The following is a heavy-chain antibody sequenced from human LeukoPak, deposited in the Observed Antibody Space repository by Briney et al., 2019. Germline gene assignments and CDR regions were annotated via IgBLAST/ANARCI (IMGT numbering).Heavy chain of an antibody. J-gene: IGHJ4*02. D-gene: IGHD3-16*02. V-gene: IGHV1-18*01. Sequence: GASVKVSCKASGYTFISYGISWVRQAPGQGLEWMGWISGYNGNTNYAQKLQGRVTMTTDTSTSTAYMELRSLRSDDTAVYYCARPTFGGVIVPDDYWGQGTLVTVSS. CDR2: ISGYNGNT. CDR1: GYTFISYG. CDR3: ARPTFGGVIVPDDY.